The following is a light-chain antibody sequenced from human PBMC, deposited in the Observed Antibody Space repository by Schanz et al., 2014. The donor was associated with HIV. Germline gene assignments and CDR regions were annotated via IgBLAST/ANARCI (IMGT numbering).Light chain of an antibody. V-gene: IGLV2-14*03. CDR3: GSFTTRNIWV. CDR2: DDT. Sequence: QSALTQPASVSGSPGQSITISCTGTSSDVGGFYYVSWYQQHPGKAPKLMIYDDTLRPSEYSDRFSGSRSGNTASLTISGLQAEDEADYYCGSFTTRNIWVFGGGTKLTVL. J-gene: IGLJ3*02. CDR1: SSDVGGFYY.